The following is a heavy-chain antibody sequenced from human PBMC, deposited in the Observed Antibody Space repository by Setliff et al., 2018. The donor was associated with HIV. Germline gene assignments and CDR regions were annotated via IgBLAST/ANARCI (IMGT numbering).Heavy chain of an antibody. CDR2: IYCTGSS. CDR1: GGSISTYY. J-gene: IGHJ3*01. V-gene: IGHV4-59*01. Sequence: PSETLSLTCTVSGGSISTYYWSWIRQPPGKGLEWIGSIYCTGSSDNNPSLKSRVTLSVDTSKHQFSLKLSPVTAADTAVYYCARVQMAYAAFDVWGQGTMVTVSS. CDR3: ARVQMAYAAFDV. D-gene: IGHD4-17*01.